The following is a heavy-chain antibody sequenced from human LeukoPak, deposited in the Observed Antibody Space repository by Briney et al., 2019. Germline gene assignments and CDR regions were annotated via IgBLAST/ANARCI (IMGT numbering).Heavy chain of an antibody. CDR3: AREAPEGSYYNYYYYYMDV. V-gene: IGHV4-38-2*02. CDR1: GYSISSGYY. CDR2: IYHSGST. J-gene: IGHJ6*03. Sequence: SETLSLTCTVSGYSISSGYYWGWIRQPPGKGLEWIGSIYHSGSTYYNPSLKSRVTISVDTSKNQFSLKLSSVTAADTAVYYCAREAPEGSYYNYYYYYMDVWGKGTTVTVSS. D-gene: IGHD3-10*01.